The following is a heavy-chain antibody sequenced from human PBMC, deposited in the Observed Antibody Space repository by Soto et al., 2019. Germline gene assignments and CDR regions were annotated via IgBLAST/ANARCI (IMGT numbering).Heavy chain of an antibody. CDR2: INPNSGGT. V-gene: IGHV1-2*04. J-gene: IGHJ4*02. CDR3: ARTGDYVLWHFDY. D-gene: IGHD4-17*01. Sequence: GASVKVSCKASGYTFTGYYMHSVRQAPGQGLEWMGWINPNSGGTNYAQKFQGWVTMTRDTSISTAYMELSRLRSDDTAVYYCARTGDYVLWHFDYWGQGTLVTVSS. CDR1: GYTFTGYY.